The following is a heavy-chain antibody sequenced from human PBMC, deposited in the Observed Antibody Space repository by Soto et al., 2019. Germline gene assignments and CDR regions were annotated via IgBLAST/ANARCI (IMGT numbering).Heavy chain of an antibody. CDR2: IYYSGST. CDR1: GGSISSSSYY. J-gene: IGHJ6*02. D-gene: IGHD6-13*01. V-gene: IGHV4-39*01. Sequence: TKTLSLTCTVFGGSISSSSYYWGWLRQPPGKGLEWIGSIYYSGSTYYNPSLKSRVTISVDTSKNQFSLKLSSVTAADTAVYYCASFLGGAAAGSRRYYYYGMDVWGQGTTVTVSS. CDR3: ASFLGGAAAGSRRYYYYGMDV.